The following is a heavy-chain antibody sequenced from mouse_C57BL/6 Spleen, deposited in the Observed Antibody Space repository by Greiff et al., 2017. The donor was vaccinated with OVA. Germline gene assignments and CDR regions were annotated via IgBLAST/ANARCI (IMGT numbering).Heavy chain of an antibody. J-gene: IGHJ4*01. CDR2: ISSGGSYT. CDR1: GFTFSSYG. V-gene: IGHV5-6*02. CDR3: ARRIYDAMDY. Sequence: EVKVVESGGDLVKPGGSLTLSCAASGFTFSSYGMSWVRQTPDKRLEWVATISSGGSYTYYPDSVKGRFTISRDNAKNTLDLQMSSLTSEDTAMYYCARRIYDAMDYWGQGTSVTVSS.